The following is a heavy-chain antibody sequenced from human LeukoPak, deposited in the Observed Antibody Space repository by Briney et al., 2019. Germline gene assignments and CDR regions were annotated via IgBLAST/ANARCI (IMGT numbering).Heavy chain of an antibody. CDR2: INHSGST. V-gene: IGHV4-34*01. Sequence: SETLSLTCAVYGGSFSGYYWSWIRQPPGKGLEWIGEINHSGSTNYNPSLKSRVTISVDTSKNQFSLKLSSVTAADTAVYHCARGYFFMSTPYFDYWGQGTLVTVSS. CDR1: GGSFSGYY. D-gene: IGHD3-16*01. J-gene: IGHJ4*02. CDR3: ARGYFFMSTPYFDY.